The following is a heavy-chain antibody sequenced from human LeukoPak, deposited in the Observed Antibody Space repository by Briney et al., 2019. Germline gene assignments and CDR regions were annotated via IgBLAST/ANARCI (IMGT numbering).Heavy chain of an antibody. CDR2: IYYSGST. Sequence: SETLSLTCTVSGGSISSYYWSWIRQPPGKGLEWIGYIYYSGSTNYNPSLQSRVTISVDTSKSQFSLKLSSVTAADTAVYYCARGRDMITFGGAPFDYWGQGTLVTVSS. D-gene: IGHD3-16*01. J-gene: IGHJ4*02. V-gene: IGHV4-59*01. CDR3: ARGRDMITFGGAPFDY. CDR1: GGSISSYY.